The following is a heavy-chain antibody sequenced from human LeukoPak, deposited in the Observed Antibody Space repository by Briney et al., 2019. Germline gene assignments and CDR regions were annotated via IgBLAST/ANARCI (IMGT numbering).Heavy chain of an antibody. CDR1: GFTFSSYA. J-gene: IGHJ4*02. CDR3: AKDQSYYDSSGYYQTTGTFDY. D-gene: IGHD3-22*01. V-gene: IGHV3-30*18. CDR2: ISYDGSNK. Sequence: GGSLRLSCAASGFTFSSYAMHWVRQAPGKGLEWVAVISYDGSNKYYADSVKGRFTISRDNSKNTLYLQMNSLRAEDTAVYYCAKDQSYYDSSGYYQTTGTFDYWGQGTLVTVSS.